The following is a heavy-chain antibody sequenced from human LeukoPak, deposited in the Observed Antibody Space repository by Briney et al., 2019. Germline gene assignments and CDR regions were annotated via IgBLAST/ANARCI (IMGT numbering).Heavy chain of an antibody. V-gene: IGHV3-11*01. Sequence: GGSLRLSCAASGFTFSDYYMSWIRQAPGKGLEWVSYISSSGSTIYYADSVKGRFTISRDNAKNSLYLQMNSLRAEDMALYYCAANYDFWSGPMDYWGQGTLVTVSS. CDR1: GFTFSDYY. J-gene: IGHJ4*02. CDR3: AANYDFWSGPMDY. D-gene: IGHD3-3*01. CDR2: ISSSGSTI.